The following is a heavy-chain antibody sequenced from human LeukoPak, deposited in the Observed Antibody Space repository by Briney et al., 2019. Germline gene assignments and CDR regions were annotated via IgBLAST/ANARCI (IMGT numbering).Heavy chain of an antibody. Sequence: SETLSLTCTVYGVSFSGYYWSWIRQPPGKGLEWIGEINHNGNTNYNPSLKSRVTISVDTSKNQFSLKLSSVTAADTAVYYCARVYSSGWYLNWFDPWGQGTLVTVSS. CDR1: GVSFSGYY. CDR3: ARVYSSGWYLNWFDP. CDR2: INHNGNT. J-gene: IGHJ5*02. D-gene: IGHD6-19*01. V-gene: IGHV4-34*01.